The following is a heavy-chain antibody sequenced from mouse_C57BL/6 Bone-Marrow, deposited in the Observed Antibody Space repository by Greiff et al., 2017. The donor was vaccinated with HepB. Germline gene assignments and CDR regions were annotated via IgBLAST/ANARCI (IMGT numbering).Heavy chain of an antibody. D-gene: IGHD2-4*01. V-gene: IGHV5-9*01. Sequence: VESGGGLVKPGGSLKLSCAASGFTFSSYTMSWVRQTPEKRLEWVATISGGGGNTYYPDSVKGRFTISRDNAKNTLYLQMSSLRSEDTALYYCARQGTADYDRAWFAYWGQGTLVTVSA. CDR1: GFTFSSYT. J-gene: IGHJ3*01. CDR3: ARQGTADYDRAWFAY. CDR2: ISGGGGNT.